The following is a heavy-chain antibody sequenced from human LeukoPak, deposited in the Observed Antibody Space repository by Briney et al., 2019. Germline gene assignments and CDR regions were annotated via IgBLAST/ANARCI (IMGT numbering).Heavy chain of an antibody. J-gene: IGHJ4*02. CDR2: ITWNSGSI. D-gene: IGHD3-22*01. Sequence: GGSLRLSCAASGFTFDDYAMHWVRQAPGKGLEWVSHITWNSGSIGYADSVKGRFTISRDNAKNSLYLQMNSLRPEDTALYYCAKGTYDSSGYYATYFDYWGQGTLVTVSS. V-gene: IGHV3-9*01. CDR3: AKGTYDSSGYYATYFDY. CDR1: GFTFDDYA.